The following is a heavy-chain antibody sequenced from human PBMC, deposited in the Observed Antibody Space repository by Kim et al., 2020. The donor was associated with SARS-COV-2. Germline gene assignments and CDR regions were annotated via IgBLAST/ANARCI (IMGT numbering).Heavy chain of an antibody. D-gene: IGHD2-8*01. Sequence: ASVKVSCKASGYTFTDYALNCVRQAPGQGLEWMGWISPNTGNPTYAQGFTGRFVFSLDTSVTTAYLQISSLKPEDAAVYYCARDSVYNFDYWGQGTLVTV. V-gene: IGHV7-4-1*02. CDR2: ISPNTGNP. J-gene: IGHJ4*02. CDR3: ARDSVYNFDY. CDR1: GYTFTDYA.